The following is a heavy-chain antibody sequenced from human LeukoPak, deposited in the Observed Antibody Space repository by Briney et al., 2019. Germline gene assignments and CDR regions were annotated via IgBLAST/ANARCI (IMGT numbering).Heavy chain of an antibody. CDR3: AKNKQQQLVRMYYFDY. J-gene: IGHJ4*02. V-gene: IGHV3-30*18. CDR1: GFTFSSYW. CDR2: ISYDGSNK. D-gene: IGHD6-13*01. Sequence: GGSLRLSCAASGFTFSSYWMSWVRQAPGKGLEWVAVISYDGSNKYYADSVKGRFTISRDNSKNTLYLQMNSLRAEDTAVYYCAKNKQQQLVRMYYFDYWGQGTLVTVSS.